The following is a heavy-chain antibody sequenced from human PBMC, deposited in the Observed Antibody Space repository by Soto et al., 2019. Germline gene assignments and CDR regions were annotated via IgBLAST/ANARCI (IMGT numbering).Heavy chain of an antibody. CDR3: PNPPVYWSRASCYPYLMDV. CDR1: GFTFSSYA. CDR2: ISGSGGST. V-gene: IGHV3-23*01. Sequence: EVQLLESGGGLVQPGGSLRLSCAASGFTFSSYAMSWVRQAPGKGLEWVSAISGSGGSTYYADSVKGRFTISRDNSKNPQYLEMNRVRATDTALYYCPNPPVYWSRASCYPYLMDVWGKGTPVPFSS. D-gene: IGHD2-2*01. J-gene: IGHJ6*03.